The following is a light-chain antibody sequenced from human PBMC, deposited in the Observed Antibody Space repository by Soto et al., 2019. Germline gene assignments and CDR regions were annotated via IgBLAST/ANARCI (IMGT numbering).Light chain of an antibody. J-gene: IGLJ1*01. Sequence: SVLTPPASVSGSPGQSITIFCTGTSSDVGSYNLVSWYQQHPGKAPKLMIYEGSKRPSGVSNRFSGSKSGNTASLTISGLQAEDEADYYCCSYAGSSTYVFGTGTKVTVL. CDR2: EGS. CDR1: SSDVGSYNL. CDR3: CSYAGSSTYV. V-gene: IGLV2-23*01.